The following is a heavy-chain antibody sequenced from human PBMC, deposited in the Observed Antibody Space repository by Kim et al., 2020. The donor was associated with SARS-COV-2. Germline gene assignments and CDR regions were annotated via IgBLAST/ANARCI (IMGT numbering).Heavy chain of an antibody. Sequence: SETLSLTCAVYGGSFSGYYWSWIRQPPGKGLEWIGAINHSGRTNYKPSLKSRVTISVDTSKNQFSLKLTSVTAADAAVSFCGRRLSTTSGWGSDYFDLWG. J-gene: IGHJ3*01. CDR3: GRRLSTTSGWGSDYFDL. V-gene: IGHV4-34*01. CDR1: GGSFSGYY. D-gene: IGHD3-10*01. CDR2: INHSGRT.